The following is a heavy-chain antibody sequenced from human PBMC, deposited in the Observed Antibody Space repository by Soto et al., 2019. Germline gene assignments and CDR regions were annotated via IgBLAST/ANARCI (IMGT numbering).Heavy chain of an antibody. D-gene: IGHD5-12*01. CDR1: GYIFTTYW. J-gene: IGHJ5*02. CDR2: INPSNSDT. CDR3: ARQWRFDP. Sequence: PGESLKISCKASGYIFTTYWLAWVRQMPGRGLEWIGIINPSNSDTRYSPSFRGQVTISADKSITTTYLQWTTLQASDTAIYYCARQWRFDPWGQGTLVTVSS. V-gene: IGHV5-51*01.